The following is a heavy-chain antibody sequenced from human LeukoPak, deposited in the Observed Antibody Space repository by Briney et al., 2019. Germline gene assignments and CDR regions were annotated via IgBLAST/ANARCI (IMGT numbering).Heavy chain of an antibody. CDR1: GGSISSISYY. J-gene: IGHJ4*02. V-gene: IGHV4-39*01. D-gene: IGHD2-15*01. CDR3: ARPHSYSDYYFDY. CDR2: IYYSGST. Sequence: SETLSLTCTVSGGSISSISYYWVWIRQPPGKGLEWIGFIYYSGSTYYNPSLKSRVTIFVDTSKNQFSLKLTSVTAADTAVYYCARPHSYSDYYFDYWGQGTLVTVSS.